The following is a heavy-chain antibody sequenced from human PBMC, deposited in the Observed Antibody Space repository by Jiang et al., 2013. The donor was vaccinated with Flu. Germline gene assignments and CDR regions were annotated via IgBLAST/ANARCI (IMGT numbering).Heavy chain of an antibody. CDR2: IYPGDSDT. D-gene: IGHD3-9*01. CDR3: TKGDLYDILTGYYPYFDY. Sequence: PGESLKISCKGSGYSFTSYWIGWVRQMPGKGLEWMGIIYPGDSDTRYSPSFQGQVTISADKSISTAYLQWSSLKASDTAMYYCTKGDLYDILTGYYPYFDYWGQGTLVTVSS. CDR1: GYSFTSYW. J-gene: IGHJ4*02. V-gene: IGHV5-51*01.